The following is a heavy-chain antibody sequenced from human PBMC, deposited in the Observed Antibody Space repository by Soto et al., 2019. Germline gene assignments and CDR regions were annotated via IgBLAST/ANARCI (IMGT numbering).Heavy chain of an antibody. CDR1: GDSVSSNSAA. CDR2: TYYRSRWYN. CDR3: ARQRLGSGSYYRNYYYYMDV. Sequence: SQTLSLTCAISGDSVSSNSAAWNWIRQSPSRGLEWLGRTYYRSRWYNDYAVSVKSRITVNPDTSKNQFSLHLNSVTPEDTAVYYCARQRLGSGSYYRNYYYYMDVWGKGITVTVSS. D-gene: IGHD3-10*01. J-gene: IGHJ6*03. V-gene: IGHV6-1*01.